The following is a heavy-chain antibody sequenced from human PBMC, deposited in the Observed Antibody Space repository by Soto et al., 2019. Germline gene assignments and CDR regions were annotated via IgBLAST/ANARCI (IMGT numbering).Heavy chain of an antibody. J-gene: IGHJ4*02. CDR2: IHYTGST. Sequence: SETQCLTCSVAGGSISSYYWSWIRQPPGRGLEWIGYIHYTGSTNHNPSLKSRVTISVDTSKNQVSLKLSSVTAADTAVYYCARHVPAMASLYFDYWGQGTLVTVSS. V-gene: IGHV4-59*08. CDR3: ARHVPAMASLYFDY. D-gene: IGHD5-18*01. CDR1: GGSISSYY.